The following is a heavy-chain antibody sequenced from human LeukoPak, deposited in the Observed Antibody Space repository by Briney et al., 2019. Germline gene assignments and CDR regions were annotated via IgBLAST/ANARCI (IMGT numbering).Heavy chain of an antibody. V-gene: IGHV5-51*01. CDR2: IYPGDSDT. Sequence: GESLKISCEGSGYFFNSYWIAWVRQMPGKGLEWMGIIYPGDSDTRYSPSFQGQVTISADKSISTAYLQWSSLKASDTAMYYCARQAAVAGYFNYWGQGTLVTVSS. D-gene: IGHD6-19*01. CDR3: ARQAAVAGYFNY. J-gene: IGHJ4*02. CDR1: GYFFNSYW.